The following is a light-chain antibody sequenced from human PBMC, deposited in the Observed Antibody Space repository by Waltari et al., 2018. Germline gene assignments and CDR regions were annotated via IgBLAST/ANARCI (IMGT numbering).Light chain of an antibody. CDR1: QSVSNN. J-gene: IGKJ4*01. CDR3: QQYTNWPLT. Sequence: EIVMTQSPATLSVSPGERATLSCRASQSVSNNLAWYQQKPGQSPRLLIYAASTRATGIPARFSGSGSGTEFTLTISSLQSEDFAVYYCQQYTNWPLTFGGGTTVDLK. CDR2: AAS. V-gene: IGKV3-15*01.